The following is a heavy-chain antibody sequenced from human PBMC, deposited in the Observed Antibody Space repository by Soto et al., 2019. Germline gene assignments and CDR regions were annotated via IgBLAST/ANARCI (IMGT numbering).Heavy chain of an antibody. Sequence: QVQLVQSGAEVKKPGSSVKVSCKASGGTFSSYAIRWVRQAPGQGLEWLGGIIPICGTANYAQKFQGRVTITADESTSTDYMELGRLRSEDRAVDYCARAVDYGGEGGYYFAYWCQATLVTVSS. CDR1: GGTFSSYA. J-gene: IGHJ4*02. CDR3: ARAVDYGGEGGYYFAY. V-gene: IGHV1-69*01. D-gene: IGHD4-17*01. CDR2: IIPICGTA.